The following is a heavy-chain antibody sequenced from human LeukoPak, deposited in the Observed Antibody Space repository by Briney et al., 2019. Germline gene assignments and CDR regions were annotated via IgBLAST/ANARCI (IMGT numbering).Heavy chain of an antibody. Sequence: GGSPRLSCAASGFTFHQYAIHWVRQVPGKGLEWVSGISWNSASIGYADSVKGRFTISRDNAKNSVYLQMNSLRAEDTALYYCAKDKAPLYSGYDWDLDFWGQGTLVTVSS. V-gene: IGHV3-9*01. J-gene: IGHJ4*02. CDR3: AKDKAPLYSGYDWDLDF. D-gene: IGHD5-12*01. CDR2: ISWNSASI. CDR1: GFTFHQYA.